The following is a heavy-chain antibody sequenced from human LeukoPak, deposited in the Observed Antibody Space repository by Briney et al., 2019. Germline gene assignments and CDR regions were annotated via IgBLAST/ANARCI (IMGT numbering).Heavy chain of an antibody. Sequence: SETLCLTCTVSGGSISSYYWSWIRQPPGKGLEWIGYIYYSGSTNYNPSLKSRVTISVDTSKNQFSLKLSSVTAADTAVYYCARFSDYASWYFDLWGRGTLVTVSS. J-gene: IGHJ2*01. D-gene: IGHD5-12*01. CDR1: GGSISSYY. CDR3: ARFSDYASWYFDL. CDR2: IYYSGST. V-gene: IGHV4-59*08.